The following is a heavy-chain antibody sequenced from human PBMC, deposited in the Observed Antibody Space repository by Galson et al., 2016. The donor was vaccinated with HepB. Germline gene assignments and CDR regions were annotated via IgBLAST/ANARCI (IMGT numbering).Heavy chain of an antibody. V-gene: IGHV1-69*13. CDR1: GGTFSSFG. CDR3: ARRPVMLTAILYMDF. Sequence: SVKVSCKASGGTFSSFGFSWVRQAPGQGLEWVGGIIPIFHTTKYAQRFQGRVTITADASTSTAYMELSGLQSEDTAVYFCARRPVMLTAILYMDFWGQGTLVTVSS. J-gene: IGHJ4*02. D-gene: IGHD2-21*02. CDR2: IIPIFHTT.